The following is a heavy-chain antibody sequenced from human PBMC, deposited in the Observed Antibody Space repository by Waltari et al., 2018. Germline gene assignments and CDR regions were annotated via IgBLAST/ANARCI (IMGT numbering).Heavy chain of an antibody. CDR1: GGSISSYY. Sequence: QVQLQESGPGLVKPSETLSLTCTVSGGSISSYYWSWIRQPAGKGLEWIGRICTSGSTNYNPALKRRVTMSVDTSKNQFSLKLSSVTAADTAVYYCAREPSFSRGAFDIWGQGTMVTVSS. V-gene: IGHV4-4*07. J-gene: IGHJ3*02. CDR2: ICTSGST. CDR3: AREPSFSRGAFDI. D-gene: IGHD3-3*02.